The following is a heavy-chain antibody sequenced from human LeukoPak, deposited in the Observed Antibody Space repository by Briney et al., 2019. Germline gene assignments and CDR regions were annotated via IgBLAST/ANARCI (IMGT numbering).Heavy chain of an antibody. V-gene: IGHV3-43*01. J-gene: IGHJ4*02. CDR3: AKDKSRGDYGDESVYFDS. CDR2: ISWDGGST. D-gene: IGHD4-17*01. CDR1: GFTFDDYT. Sequence: GGSLRLSCAASGFTFDDYTMHWVRQVPGKGLEWVSLISWDGGSTYYADSVKGRFTISRDNNRNSLYLQMNSLRTEDTALYYCAKDKSRGDYGDESVYFDSWGQGTLVTVSS.